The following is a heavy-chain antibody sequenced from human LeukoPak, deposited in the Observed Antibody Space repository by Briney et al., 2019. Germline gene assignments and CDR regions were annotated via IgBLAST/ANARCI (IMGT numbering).Heavy chain of an antibody. J-gene: IGHJ5*02. CDR2: MNTKIGNN. Sequence: ASVKVSCKASGYTFTNYDINWVRQATGQGLEWMGWMNTKIGNNGYAQKFQGRLTLTTDTSTNTAYLELRSLRSDDTAVYYCARGLEWLTRRHNWFDPWGQGTPVTVSS. CDR1: GYTFTNYD. CDR3: ARGLEWLTRRHNWFDP. D-gene: IGHD3-3*01. V-gene: IGHV1-8*01.